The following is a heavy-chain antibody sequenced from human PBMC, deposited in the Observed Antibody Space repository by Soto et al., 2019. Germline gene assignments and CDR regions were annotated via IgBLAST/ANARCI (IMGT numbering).Heavy chain of an antibody. Sequence: NPSETLSLTCTVSGGSISSGSYYWSWIRQPPGKGLEWIGYIYYSGSTNYNPSLKSRVTISVDTSKNQFSLKLSSVTAADTAVYYCARLHKGLELRLIDYWGQGTLVTVSS. J-gene: IGHJ4*02. V-gene: IGHV4-61*01. CDR1: GGSISSGSYY. CDR2: IYYSGST. D-gene: IGHD3-16*01. CDR3: ARLHKGLELRLIDY.